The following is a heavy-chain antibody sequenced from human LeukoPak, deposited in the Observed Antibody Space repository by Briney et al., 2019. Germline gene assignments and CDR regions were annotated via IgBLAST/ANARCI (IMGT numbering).Heavy chain of an antibody. D-gene: IGHD6-19*01. CDR3: VNQISGWVY. J-gene: IGHJ4*02. CDR2: SSSNGGRT. CDR1: GFTFSTLP. V-gene: IGHV3-64D*06. Sequence: PGGSLRLSCSASGFTFSTLPMHWVRQAPGKGLEYVSGSSSNGGRTYYADSVKGRFTISRDNSENTLYLQMSSLRPEDTAVYYCVNQISGWVYWGQGTLVTVSS.